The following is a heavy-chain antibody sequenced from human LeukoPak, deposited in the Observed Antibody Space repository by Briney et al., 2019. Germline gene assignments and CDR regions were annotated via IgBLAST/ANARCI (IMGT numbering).Heavy chain of an antibody. Sequence: ASVNVSCKASGYTFNRYDINWVRQATGQGLEWMGWMNPNSGNTGYAQKFQGRVTMTRNTSISTAYMELCSLRSEDTAVYYCARTGWGSDAFDIWGQGTMVTVSS. CDR1: GYTFNRYD. CDR3: ARTGWGSDAFDI. D-gene: IGHD7-27*01. CDR2: MNPNSGNT. V-gene: IGHV1-8*01. J-gene: IGHJ3*02.